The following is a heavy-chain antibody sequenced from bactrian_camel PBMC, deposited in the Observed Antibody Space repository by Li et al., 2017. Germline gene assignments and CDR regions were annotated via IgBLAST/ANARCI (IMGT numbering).Heavy chain of an antibody. J-gene: IGHJ4*01. Sequence: HVQLVESGGDLVQPGGSLRLSCAASGFTFSTYSIYWARQAPGKGLEWVSTIITDGSRTYYADSVKGRFTISRDNAKNTVYLQLNSLKPEDTAVYYCVSGYPMYVGQQARAYWGQGTQVTVS. V-gene: IGHV3S1*01. D-gene: IGHD5*01. CDR2: IITDGSRT. CDR1: GFTFSTYS. CDR3: VSGYPMYVGQQARAY.